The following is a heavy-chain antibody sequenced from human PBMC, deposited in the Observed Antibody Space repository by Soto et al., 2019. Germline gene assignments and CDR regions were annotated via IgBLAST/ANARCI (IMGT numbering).Heavy chain of an antibody. Sequence: QVQLVQSGAEVKNPGSSVKVSCKASGGTFSTYTITWVRQAPGQGLEWMVRIIPILGIANYAQKFQGRGTITADKSTSTVDMELSRLRSEYTAVYYCAREVSYAYDNSGLLEGGSWGEGTLVTVSS. J-gene: IGHJ5*02. CDR2: IIPILGIA. V-gene: IGHV1-69*08. CDR3: AREVSYAYDNSGLLEGGS. CDR1: GGTFSTYT. D-gene: IGHD3-22*01.